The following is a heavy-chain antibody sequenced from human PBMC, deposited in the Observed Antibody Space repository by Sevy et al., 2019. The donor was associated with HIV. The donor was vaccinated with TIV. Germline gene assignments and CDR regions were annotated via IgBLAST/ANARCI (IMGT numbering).Heavy chain of an antibody. CDR1: GYTFTSFD. CDR3: ARGRLTGIGFDY. CDR2: MSPNSGNT. D-gene: IGHD7-27*01. J-gene: IGHJ4*02. V-gene: IGHV1-8*01. Sequence: GESLKISCKASGYTFTSFDINWVRQATGQGLEWMGWMSPNSGNTGYAQKFQGRVTMTRNTSISTAYMELSSLRSEDTAVYYCARGRLTGIGFDYWGQGTLVTVSS.